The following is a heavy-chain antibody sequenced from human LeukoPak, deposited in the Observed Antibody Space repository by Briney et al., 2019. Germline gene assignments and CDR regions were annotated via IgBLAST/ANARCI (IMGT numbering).Heavy chain of an antibody. CDR2: ISGSGGST. Sequence: PGGSLRLSCAAYGFTFSSYAMSWVRQAPGKGLEWVSAISGSGGSTYYADSVKGRFTISRDNSKNTLYLQMNSLRAEDTAVYYCAKDLVVVTARDYWGQGTLVTVSS. CDR1: GFTFSSYA. J-gene: IGHJ4*02. D-gene: IGHD2-21*02. CDR3: AKDLVVVTARDY. V-gene: IGHV3-23*01.